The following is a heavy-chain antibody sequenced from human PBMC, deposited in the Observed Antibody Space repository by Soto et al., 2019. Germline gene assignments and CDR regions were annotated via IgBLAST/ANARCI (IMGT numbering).Heavy chain of an antibody. CDR1: GFSLSTSGVG. Sequence: QITLKESGPTLVKPTQTLTLTCTFSGFSLSTSGVGVGWIRQPPGKALEWLALIYWDDDKRYRPSLKSRLTITKDTSKNKGVLTMTNMDPVDRATYCGAHSLGGFDILAGYNSRACWFDHWGQGTLVTVTS. CDR3: AHSLGGFDILAGYNSRACWFDH. J-gene: IGHJ5*02. CDR2: IYWDDDK. D-gene: IGHD3-9*01. V-gene: IGHV2-5*02.